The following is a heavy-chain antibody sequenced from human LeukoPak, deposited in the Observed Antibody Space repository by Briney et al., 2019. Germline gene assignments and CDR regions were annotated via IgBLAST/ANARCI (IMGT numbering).Heavy chain of an antibody. V-gene: IGHV4-59*05. CDR1: GGSMSSYY. CDR2: IYYSGST. Sequence: KPSETLSLTCTVSGGSMSSYYWSWIRQPPGKGLEWIGSIYYSGSTYYNPSLKSRVTISVDTSKNQFSLKLSSVTASDTAVYYCARQGWFGELLSPLDYWGQGTLVTVSS. J-gene: IGHJ4*02. D-gene: IGHD3-10*01. CDR3: ARQGWFGELLSPLDY.